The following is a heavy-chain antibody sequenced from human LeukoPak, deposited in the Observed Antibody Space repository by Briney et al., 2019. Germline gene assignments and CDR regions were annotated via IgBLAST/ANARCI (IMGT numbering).Heavy chain of an antibody. CDR1: GFTVSSNY. CDR3: ARGGLVPAAYYYYYGMDV. J-gene: IGHJ6*02. V-gene: IGHV3-66*02. D-gene: IGHD2-2*01. CDR2: IYSGGST. Sequence: GRSLRLSCAASGFTVSSNYMSWVRQAPGKGLEWVSVIYSGGSTYYADSVKGRFTISRDNSKNTLYLQMNSLRAEDTAVYYCARGGLVPAAYYYYYGMDVWGQGTTVTVSS.